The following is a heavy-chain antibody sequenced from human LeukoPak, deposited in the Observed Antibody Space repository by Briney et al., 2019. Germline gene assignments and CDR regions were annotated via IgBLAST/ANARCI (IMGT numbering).Heavy chain of an antibody. V-gene: IGHV1-8*01. CDR3: ATSYISSSSEIDY. CDR1: GYTFTSYD. CDR2: MNPNSGNT. J-gene: IGHJ4*02. D-gene: IGHD6-6*01. Sequence: ASVKVSCKASGYTFTSYDINWVRQATGQGLEWMGWMNPNSGNTGYAQKFQGRVTMTRNTSISTAYMELSSLRSEDTAVYYCATSYISSSSEIDYWGQGTLVTVSS.